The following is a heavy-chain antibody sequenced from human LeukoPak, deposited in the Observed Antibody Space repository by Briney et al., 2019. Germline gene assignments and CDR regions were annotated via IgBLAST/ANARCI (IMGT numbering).Heavy chain of an antibody. V-gene: IGHV3-11*05. CDR1: GFTFSDYY. CDR2: ITTSSSYT. CDR3: ARETYSSGWYWVDY. Sequence: PGGSLRLSCAASGFTFSDYYMGWIRQAPGKGLEWVSYITTSSSYTNYADSVKGRFTISRDNAKNSLCLQMNSLRAEDTAVYYCARETYSSGWYWVDYWGQGTLVTVSS. D-gene: IGHD6-19*01. J-gene: IGHJ4*02.